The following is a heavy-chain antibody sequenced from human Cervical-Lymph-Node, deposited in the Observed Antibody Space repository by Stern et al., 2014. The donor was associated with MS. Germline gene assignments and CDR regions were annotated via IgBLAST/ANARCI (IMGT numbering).Heavy chain of an antibody. CDR2: INPSGAT. CDR3: AVRYCSGGRCYSVPDV. CDR1: EYTHNNYL. Sequence: QMQLVQSGSEVKKPGASVKVSCKASEYTHNNYLIHWVRQAPGQRPDWMGVINPSGATNYAQKVQNRVTMITDASTSTFYMELSRLRSEDTAVYYCAVRYCSGGRCYSVPDVWGQGTTVIVSS. V-gene: IGHV1-46*02. D-gene: IGHD2-15*01. J-gene: IGHJ6*02.